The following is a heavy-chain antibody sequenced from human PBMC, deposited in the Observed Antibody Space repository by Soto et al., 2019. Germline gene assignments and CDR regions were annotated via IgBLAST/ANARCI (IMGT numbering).Heavy chain of an antibody. J-gene: IGHJ4*02. D-gene: IGHD1-1*01. CDR1: GFTFSAYW. CDR2: ISDDGSTA. CDR3: ARGPRVSSTGTGAH. V-gene: IGHV3-74*01. Sequence: GGSLRLSCAVSGFTFSAYWMHWVRQVPGKGLTWVSRISDDGSTATYADSVKGRFIISRDNAKNTLYLEMNTLRADDSGLYYCARGPRVSSTGTGAHRGRGTLVTVSS.